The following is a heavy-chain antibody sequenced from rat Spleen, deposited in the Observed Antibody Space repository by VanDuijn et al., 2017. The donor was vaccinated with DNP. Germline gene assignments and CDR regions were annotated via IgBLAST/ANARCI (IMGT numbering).Heavy chain of an antibody. D-gene: IGHD1-9*01. CDR1: GFTFSNYY. CDR2: INTGGDNT. V-gene: IGHV5-25*01. J-gene: IGHJ2*01. Sequence: EVQLVESGGGLVQPGRSLQVSCAASGFTFSNYYMAWVRQAPTKGLEWVASINTGGDNTYYRDSVKGRFTISRDNAKSTLYLQMNSLRSEDTATYYCASHTYYGYNFFVYWGQGVMVTVSS. CDR3: ASHTYYGYNFFVY.